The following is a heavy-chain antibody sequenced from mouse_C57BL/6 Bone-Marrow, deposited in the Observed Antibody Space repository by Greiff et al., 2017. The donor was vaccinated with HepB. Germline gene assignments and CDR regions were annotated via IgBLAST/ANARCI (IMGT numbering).Heavy chain of an antibody. V-gene: IGHV3-8*01. J-gene: IGHJ2*01. Sequence: EVQLQQSGPGLAKPSQTLSLTCSVTGYSITSDYWNWIRKFPGNKLEYMGYISYSGSTYYNPSLKSRISITRDTSKNQYYLQLNSVTTEDTATYYCARYHYYGSSSSYYFDYWGQGTTLTVSS. CDR2: ISYSGST. CDR1: GYSITSDY. D-gene: IGHD1-1*01. CDR3: ARYHYYGSSSSYYFDY.